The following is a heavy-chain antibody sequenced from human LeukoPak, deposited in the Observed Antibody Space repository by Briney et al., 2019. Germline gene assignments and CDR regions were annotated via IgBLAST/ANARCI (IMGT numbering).Heavy chain of an antibody. V-gene: IGHV4-61*02. D-gene: IGHD5-18*01. CDR1: GGSISSGSYY. CDR3: AVRGRGYSYGSYYYYMDV. CDR2: IYTRGST. Sequence: SQTLSLTCTVSGGSISSGSYYWSWIRQPAGKGLEWIGRIYTRGSTNHNPSLKSRLTISVNTSKNQFSLKLSSVTAADTAVYYCAVRGRGYSYGSYYYYMDVWGKGTTVTVSS. J-gene: IGHJ6*03.